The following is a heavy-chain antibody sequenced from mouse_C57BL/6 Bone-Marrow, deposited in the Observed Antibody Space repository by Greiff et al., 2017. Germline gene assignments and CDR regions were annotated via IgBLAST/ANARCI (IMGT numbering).Heavy chain of an antibody. Sequence: QVQLQQSGAELARPGASVKLSCKASGYTFTSYGISWVKQRTGQGLEWIGEIYPRSGNTYYNEKFKGKATLTADKSSSTAYMALRSLTSEDSAVYFCAREEYYGSGGFAYWGQGTLVTVAA. CDR1: GYTFTSYG. CDR2: IYPRSGNT. V-gene: IGHV1-81*01. J-gene: IGHJ3*01. CDR3: AREEYYGSGGFAY. D-gene: IGHD1-1*01.